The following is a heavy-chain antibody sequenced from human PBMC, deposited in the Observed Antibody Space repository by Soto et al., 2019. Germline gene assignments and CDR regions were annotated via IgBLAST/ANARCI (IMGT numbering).Heavy chain of an antibody. CDR1: GGTFSSYT. V-gene: IGHV1-69*08. CDR2: IIPILGIA. D-gene: IGHD4-17*01. Sequence: QVQLVQSGAEVKKPGSSVKVSCKASGGTFSSYTISWVRQAPGQGLEWMGRIIPILGIANYAQKFQGRVTITADKSTSTAYMELSSLRSEDTAVYYCARDQGDGDYAFDYGGQGTLVTVSS. CDR3: ARDQGDGDYAFDY. J-gene: IGHJ4*02.